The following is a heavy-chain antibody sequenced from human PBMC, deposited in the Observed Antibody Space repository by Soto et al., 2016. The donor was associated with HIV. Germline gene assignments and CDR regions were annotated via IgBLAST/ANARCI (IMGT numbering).Heavy chain of an antibody. CDR1: GGTFSSYA. CDR3: AGYDSSGYEPDAFDI. Sequence: QVQLVQSGAELKKPGSSVTVSCKASGGTFSSYAIRWVRQAPGQGLEWMGGIIPILGIANYAQKFQGRVTITADKSTSTAYMELSSLRSEDTAVYYCAGYDSSGYEPDAFDIWAKGQWSPSLQ. CDR2: IIPILGIA. D-gene: IGHD3-22*01. J-gene: IGHJ3*02. V-gene: IGHV1-69*10.